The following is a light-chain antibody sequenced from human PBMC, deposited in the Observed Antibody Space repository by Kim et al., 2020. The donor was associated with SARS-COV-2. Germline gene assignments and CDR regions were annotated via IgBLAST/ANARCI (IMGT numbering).Light chain of an antibody. J-gene: IGKJ4*01. Sequence: DIQMTQSPSTLSASVGDRVTITCRASQSVSSWLAWYQQKPGKAPKLLIYKASTLESGVPSWFSGSGSGTEFTLTISSLQPDDFATYYCQQYKTYPLTFGGGTKVDIK. CDR1: QSVSSW. CDR2: KAS. CDR3: QQYKTYPLT. V-gene: IGKV1-5*03.